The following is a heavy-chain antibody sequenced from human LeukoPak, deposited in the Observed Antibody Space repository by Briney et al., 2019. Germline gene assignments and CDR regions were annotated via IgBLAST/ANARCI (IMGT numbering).Heavy chain of an antibody. D-gene: IGHD3-10*01. Sequence: SETLSLTCTVSSGSISTSNYYWGWVRQPPGKALEWIGNIFYSGSTYYSPSLKSRVTISLDTSRNQFSLKLSSVTAADTAVYYCARGYYGSGSYDYWGQGTLVTVSS. V-gene: IGHV4-39*07. CDR3: ARGYYGSGSYDY. CDR1: SGSISTSNYY. J-gene: IGHJ4*02. CDR2: IFYSGST.